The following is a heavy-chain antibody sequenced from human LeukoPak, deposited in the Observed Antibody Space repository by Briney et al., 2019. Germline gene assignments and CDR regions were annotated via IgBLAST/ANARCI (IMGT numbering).Heavy chain of an antibody. J-gene: IGHJ4*02. CDR2: ISSRSTYI. Sequence: GGSLRLSCAASGFTFSSYSMNWVRQAPGKGLEWVSCISSRSTYIYYADSLKGRFTISRDNAKNSLYLQMNSLRAEDTAVYYCAMSSGYYYAKIDYWGQGTLVTVSS. CDR3: AMSSGYYYAKIDY. V-gene: IGHV3-21*04. CDR1: GFTFSSYS. D-gene: IGHD3-22*01.